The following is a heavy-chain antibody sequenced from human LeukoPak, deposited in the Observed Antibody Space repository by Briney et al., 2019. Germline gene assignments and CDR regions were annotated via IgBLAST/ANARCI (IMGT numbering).Heavy chain of an antibody. D-gene: IGHD3-22*01. V-gene: IGHV3-30*02. Sequence: GGSLRLSCEVSGFTFDDYGMSWVRQAPGKGLEWVAFIRYDGSNKYYADSVKGRFTISRDNSKNTLYLQMNSLRAEDTAVYYCAKDISSGPPDAFDIWGQGTMVTVSS. J-gene: IGHJ3*02. CDR1: GFTFDDYG. CDR3: AKDISSGPPDAFDI. CDR2: IRYDGSNK.